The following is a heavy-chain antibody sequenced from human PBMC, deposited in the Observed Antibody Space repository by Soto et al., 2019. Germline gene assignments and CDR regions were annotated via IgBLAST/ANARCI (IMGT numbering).Heavy chain of an antibody. CDR1: GYTFTSYA. J-gene: IGHJ4*02. CDR2: INAGNGNT. V-gene: IGHV1-3*01. Sequence: ASVKVSCKASGYTFTSYAMHWVRQAPGQRLEWMGWINAGNGNTKYSQKFQGRVTITRDTSASTAYMELSSLRSEDTAVYYCARDRMTLAVVTLAYWGQGTLVTVSS. D-gene: IGHD2-21*02. CDR3: ARDRMTLAVVTLAY.